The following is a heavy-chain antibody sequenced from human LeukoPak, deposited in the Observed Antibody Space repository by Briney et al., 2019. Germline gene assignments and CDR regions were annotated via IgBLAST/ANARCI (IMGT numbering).Heavy chain of an antibody. D-gene: IGHD3-22*01. CDR1: GFTFSSYA. Sequence: GGSLRLSCAASGFTFSSYAMSWVRQAPGRGLEWVPAISGSGGSTYYADSVKGRFTISRDNSKNTLYLQMNSLRAEDTAVYYCAKARYYDSSGLGQHWGQGTLVTVSS. J-gene: IGHJ1*01. V-gene: IGHV3-23*01. CDR2: ISGSGGST. CDR3: AKARYYDSSGLGQH.